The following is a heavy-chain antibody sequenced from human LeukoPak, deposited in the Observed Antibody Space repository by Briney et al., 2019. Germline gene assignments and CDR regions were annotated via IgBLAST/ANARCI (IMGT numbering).Heavy chain of an antibody. CDR1: GFTFSSYA. D-gene: IGHD6-13*01. V-gene: IGHV3-23*01. J-gene: IGHJ4*02. Sequence: GGSLRLSCAASGFTFSSYAMSWVRQAPGKGLEWVSAISGSGGSTYYADSVEGRFTISRDNSKNTLYLQMNSLRAEDTAVYYCARHPQLVRTADYWGQGTLVTVSS. CDR2: ISGSGGST. CDR3: ARHPQLVRTADY.